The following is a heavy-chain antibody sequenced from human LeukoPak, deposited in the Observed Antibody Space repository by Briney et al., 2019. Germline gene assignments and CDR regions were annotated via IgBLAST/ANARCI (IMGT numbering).Heavy chain of an antibody. CDR2: INHSGST. V-gene: IGHV4-34*01. CDR1: GGSFSGYY. D-gene: IGHD3-10*01. CDR3: ARGGTSPRQYYFDY. J-gene: IGHJ4*02. Sequence: PSESLSLTCAVYGGSFSGYYWSWIRQPPGKGLEWIGEINHSGSTNYNPSLKSRVTISVDRSKNQFSLKLSSVTAADTAVYYCARGGTSPRQYYFDYWGQGTLVTVSS.